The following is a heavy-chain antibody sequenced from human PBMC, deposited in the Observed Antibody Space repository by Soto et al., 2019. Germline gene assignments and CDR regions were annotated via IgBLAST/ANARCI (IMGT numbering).Heavy chain of an antibody. CDR3: ARESHSSWYFDY. V-gene: IGHV4-34*01. D-gene: IGHD6-19*01. CDR2: INHSGST. Sequence: PSETLSLTCAVYGGFLGVYSWSWIRQPPGKGLEWIGEINHSGSTNYNPSLKSRVTISVDTSKNQFSLKLSSVTDADTAVYYCARESHSSWYFDYWGQGTLVTVSS. CDR1: GGFLGVYS. J-gene: IGHJ4*02.